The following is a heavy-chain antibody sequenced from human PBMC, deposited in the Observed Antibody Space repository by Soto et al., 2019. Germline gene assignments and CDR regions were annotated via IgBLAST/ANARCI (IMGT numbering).Heavy chain of an antibody. D-gene: IGHD3-3*01. CDR1: GGSISSGDYY. J-gene: IGHJ5*02. Sequence: SETLSLTCTVSGGSISSGDYYWSWIRQPPGKGLEWIGYIYYSGSTYYNPSLKSRVTISVDTSKNQFSLKLSSVTAADTDVYYCARALGEWLLNWFDPWGQGTLVTVSS. CDR3: ARALGEWLLNWFDP. CDR2: IYYSGST. V-gene: IGHV4-30-4*01.